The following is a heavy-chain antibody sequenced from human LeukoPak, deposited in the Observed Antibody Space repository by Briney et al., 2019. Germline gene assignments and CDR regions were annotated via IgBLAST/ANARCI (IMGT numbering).Heavy chain of an antibody. J-gene: IGHJ4*02. D-gene: IGHD4-17*01. CDR2: IYYSGST. CDR1: GGSVSSYY. Sequence: PSETLSLTCTVSGGSVSSYYWSWIRQPPGKGLEWIGYIYYSGSTNYNPSLKSRVTISVDTSKNQFSLKLSSVTAADTAVYYCARQGHYGVLDYWGQGTLVTVSS. V-gene: IGHV4-59*08. CDR3: ARQGHYGVLDY.